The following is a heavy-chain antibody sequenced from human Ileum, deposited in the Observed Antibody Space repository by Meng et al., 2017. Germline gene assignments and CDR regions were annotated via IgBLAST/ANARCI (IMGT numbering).Heavy chain of an antibody. CDR1: GYTLSSDG. J-gene: IGHJ4*02. V-gene: IGHV1-18*01. CDR2: INVYNGIT. CDR3: ATRGNPYLNC. Sequence: LVVSGAAVKRPWASVKVSCDASGYTLSSDGFAWVRQAPEQGLEWMGWINVYNGITNYAQKFQGRVTMTTDTSTRTGYMELTSLTSDDTAIYYCATRGNPYLNCWGQGTLVTVSS.